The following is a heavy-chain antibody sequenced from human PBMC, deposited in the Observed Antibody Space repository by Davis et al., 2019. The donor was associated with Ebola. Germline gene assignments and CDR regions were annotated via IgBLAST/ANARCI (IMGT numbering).Heavy chain of an antibody. CDR2: IYYSGST. CDR3: ARHLSNCSGGNCYPPYYYGMDV. V-gene: IGHV4-59*08. Sequence: MPSETLSLTCTVSGGSISSYYWSWIRQPPGKGLEWIGYIYYSGSTNYNPSLKSRVTISVDTSKNQFSLKLSSVTAADTAVYYCARHLSNCSGGNCYPPYYYGMDVWGQGTTVTVSS. J-gene: IGHJ6*02. CDR1: GGSISSYY. D-gene: IGHD2-15*01.